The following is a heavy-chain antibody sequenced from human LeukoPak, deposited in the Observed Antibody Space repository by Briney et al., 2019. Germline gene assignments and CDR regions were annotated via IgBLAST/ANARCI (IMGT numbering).Heavy chain of an antibody. V-gene: IGHV4-34*01. CDR3: ASELGGAAAGTDAFDI. CDR2: INHSGST. CDR1: GGSFSGYY. Sequence: SETLSLTCAVYGGSFSGYYWSWIRQPPGKGLEWIGEINHSGSTNYNPSLKSRVTISVDTSKNQFSLKLSSVTAADTAVYYCASELGGAAAGTDAFDIWGQGTMVTVSS. D-gene: IGHD6-13*01. J-gene: IGHJ3*02.